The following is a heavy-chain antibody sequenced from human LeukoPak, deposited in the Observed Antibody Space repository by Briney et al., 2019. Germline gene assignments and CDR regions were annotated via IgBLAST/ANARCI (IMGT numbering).Heavy chain of an antibody. CDR3: ARDGIAAAPFDY. CDR1: GFTFDDYA. Sequence: TGGSLRLSCAASGFTFDDYAMHWVRQAPGKGLEWVSLISGDGGSTYYADSVKGRFTISRDNSKNSLYLQMNSLRTEDTALYYCARDGIAAAPFDYWGQGTLVTVSS. CDR2: ISGDGGST. V-gene: IGHV3-43*02. D-gene: IGHD6-13*01. J-gene: IGHJ4*02.